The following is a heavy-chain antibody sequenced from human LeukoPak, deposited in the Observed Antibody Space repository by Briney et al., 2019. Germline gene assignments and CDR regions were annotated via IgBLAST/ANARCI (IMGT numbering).Heavy chain of an antibody. V-gene: IGHV1-3*01. Sequence: ASVKVSRKTSGYNFPSYTMHWLRQAPGQSPEWMGSINGDNGNTRYSEKFQDRVTFTRNTSASSAYMELSSPRFEDTAVYYCARSSSGAYHYWGQGTLVTVSS. D-gene: IGHD3-10*01. CDR2: INGDNGNT. J-gene: IGHJ4*02. CDR3: ARSSSGAYHY. CDR1: GYNFPSYT.